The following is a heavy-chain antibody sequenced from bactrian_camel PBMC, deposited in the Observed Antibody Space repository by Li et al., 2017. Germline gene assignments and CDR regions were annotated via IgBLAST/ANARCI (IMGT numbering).Heavy chain of an antibody. J-gene: IGHJ4*01. CDR1: GYTYNKKY. Sequence: VQLVESGGGSAQAGGFLRLSCAAMGYTYNKKYMAWFRQAPGQEREGVAAIYTGGGTTYFADSKKGRFTISQDNAKNTVYLQMNNLKPEDTAMYYCAADLARGTWYMDEYNYWGQGTQVTVS. CDR3: AADLARGTWYMDEYNY. CDR2: IYTGGGTT. D-gene: IGHD6*01. V-gene: IGHV3S40*01.